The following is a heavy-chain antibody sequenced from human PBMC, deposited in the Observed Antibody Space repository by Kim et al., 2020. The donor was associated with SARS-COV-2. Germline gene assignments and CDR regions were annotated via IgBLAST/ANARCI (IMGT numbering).Heavy chain of an antibody. CDR2: INHSGST. J-gene: IGHJ6*03. D-gene: IGHD3-22*01. CDR3: ARGSITMIVVVITPYYYYYMDV. V-gene: IGHV4-34*01. Sequence: GEINHSGSTNYNPSLKSRVTISVDTSKNQFSLKLSSVTAADTAVYYCARGSITMIVVVITPYYYYYMDVWGKGTTVTVSS.